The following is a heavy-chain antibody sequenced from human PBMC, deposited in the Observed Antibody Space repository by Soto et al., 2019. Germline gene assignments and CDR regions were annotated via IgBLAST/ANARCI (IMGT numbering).Heavy chain of an antibody. CDR1: GFTFRIYA. J-gene: IGHJ4*02. CDR2: ISGSGGSK. CDR3: AKATRGGAATLIRDY. Sequence: EVQLLESGGGLVQPGGALSLSGGAAGFTFRIYAMSWVRQAPGKGLEWVSVISGSGGSKYYADSVKGRFTIARDNSKNTLYLQMNSLRADDTAVYYCAKATRGGAATLIRDYWGQGTPVTVSS. D-gene: IGHD6-13*01. V-gene: IGHV3-23*01.